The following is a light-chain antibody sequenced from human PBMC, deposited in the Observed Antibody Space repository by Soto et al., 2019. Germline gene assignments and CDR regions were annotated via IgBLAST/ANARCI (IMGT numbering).Light chain of an antibody. CDR1: QSLVHKDGNTY. J-gene: IGKJ1*01. V-gene: IGKV2-24*01. CDR2: KVS. Sequence: IVVTQTPLSSPVALGQAASISCRSSQSLVHKDGNTYLSWFHQRPGQPPRLLIYKVSVRFSGVPDRFSGSGAGTDFTLTISRVETEDVGVYYCMQATQSPWKFGQGTKWIS. CDR3: MQATQSPWK.